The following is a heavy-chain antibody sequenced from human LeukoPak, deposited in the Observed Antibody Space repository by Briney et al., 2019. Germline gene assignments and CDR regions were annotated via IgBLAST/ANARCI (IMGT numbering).Heavy chain of an antibody. CDR2: IYYSGST. CDR3: ARTGSQGYFDL. J-gene: IGHJ2*01. D-gene: IGHD1-14*01. CDR1: GGSISSYY. Sequence: SETLSLTYTVSGGSISSYYWSWIRQPPGKGLEWIGYIYYSGSTNYNPSLKSRVTISVDTSKNQFSLKLSSVTAADTAVYYCARTGSQGYFDLWGRGTLVTVSS. V-gene: IGHV4-59*01.